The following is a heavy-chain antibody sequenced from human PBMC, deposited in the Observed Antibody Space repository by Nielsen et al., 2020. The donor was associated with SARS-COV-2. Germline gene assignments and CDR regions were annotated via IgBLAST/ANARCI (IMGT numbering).Heavy chain of an antibody. Sequence: GESLKISCAASGFTFSLYAMNWVRQAPGRGLEWVSAISGRGDRTYYADSVKGRFTVSIDSSKNTLYLQMSSLRADDTAVYYCAKMVRGVVFDYWGQGTLVTVSS. J-gene: IGHJ4*02. D-gene: IGHD3-10*01. CDR3: AKMVRGVVFDY. CDR1: GFTFSLYA. CDR2: ISGRGDRT. V-gene: IGHV3-23*01.